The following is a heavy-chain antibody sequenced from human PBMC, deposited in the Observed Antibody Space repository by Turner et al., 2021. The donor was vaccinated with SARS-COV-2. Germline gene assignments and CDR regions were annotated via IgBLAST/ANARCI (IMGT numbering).Heavy chain of an antibody. D-gene: IGHD3-22*01. CDR3: AKADRVMIVVVITLFDY. J-gene: IGHJ4*02. V-gene: IGHV3-23*01. Sequence: EVQLLESGGGLVQPGGSLILSCAASGFTFSSYAMSWVRQAPGKGLEWVLAISGSGGTTYYADSVKGRFTISRDNSKNTLFLQMNSLRAEDTAVYYCAKADRVMIVVVITLFDYWGQGTLVTVSS. CDR2: ISGSGGTT. CDR1: GFTFSSYA.